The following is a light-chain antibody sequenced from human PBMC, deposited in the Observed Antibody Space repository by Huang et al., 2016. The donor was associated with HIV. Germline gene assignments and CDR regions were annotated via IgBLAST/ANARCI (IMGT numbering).Light chain of an antibody. Sequence: EIVMPQSPATLSVSPGGGATLSCRASQNIRNNLDLSQMNPGRAPRLRSYDPTTRDSSVKARCMRSGSGTEFTLTISGLQSEDCAVDFCQQYDNWPPVLTFGGGTKVEI. CDR3: QQYDNWPPVLT. CDR1: QNIRNN. CDR2: DPT. V-gene: IGKV3D-15*01. J-gene: IGKJ4*01.